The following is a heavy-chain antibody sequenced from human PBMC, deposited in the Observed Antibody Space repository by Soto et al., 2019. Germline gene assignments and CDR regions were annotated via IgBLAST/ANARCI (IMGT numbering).Heavy chain of an antibody. CDR2: VSKSDYT. CDR3: AREDSIIIPAVSDF. Sequence: GGSLRLSCVVSGFTFNNYGINWVRQAPGKGLEWVSTVSKSDYTYYSDSVKGRFTISRDNAKNTVSLQMNTLRAEDTAVYYCAREDSIIIPAVSDFWGQGTLVTVP. CDR1: GFTFNNYG. D-gene: IGHD2-2*01. J-gene: IGHJ4*02. V-gene: IGHV3-21*04.